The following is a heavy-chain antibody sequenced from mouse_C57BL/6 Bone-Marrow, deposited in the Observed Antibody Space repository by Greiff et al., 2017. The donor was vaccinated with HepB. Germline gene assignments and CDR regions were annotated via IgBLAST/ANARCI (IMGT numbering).Heavy chain of an antibody. V-gene: IGHV1-81*01. J-gene: IGHJ3*01. Sequence: VMLVESGAELARPGASVKLSCKASGYTFTSYGISWVKQRTGQGLEWIGEIYPRSGNTYYNEKLKGKATLTADKSSSTAYMELRSLTSEDSAVYFCAGRLYLAWFAYWGQGTLVTVSA. CDR3: AGRLYLAWFAY. CDR1: GYTFTSYG. CDR2: IYPRSGNT. D-gene: IGHD2-1*01.